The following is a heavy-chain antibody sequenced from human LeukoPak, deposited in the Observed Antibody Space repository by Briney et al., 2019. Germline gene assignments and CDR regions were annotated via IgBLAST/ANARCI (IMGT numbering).Heavy chain of an antibody. V-gene: IGHV3-33*01. CDR2: IWYDGSNK. CDR3: ARDYRSSPPFDY. Sequence: GRSLRLSCAASGFTFSSYGMHWVRQAPGKGLEWVAVIWYDGSNKYYADSVKGRFTISRDNSKNTLYLQMNSLRAEDTAVYYCARDYRSSPPFDYGGKGTLVTVSS. D-gene: IGHD6-6*01. J-gene: IGHJ4*02. CDR1: GFTFSSYG.